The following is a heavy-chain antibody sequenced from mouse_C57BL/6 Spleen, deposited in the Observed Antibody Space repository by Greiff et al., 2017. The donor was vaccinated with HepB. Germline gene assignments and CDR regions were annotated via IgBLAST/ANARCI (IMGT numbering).Heavy chain of an antibody. CDR3: ARKWYYWFAY. J-gene: IGHJ3*01. Sequence: VQLQQSGPELVKPGASVKISCKASGYTFTDYYMNWVKQSHGKSLEWIGDINPNNGGTSYNQKFKGKATLTVDKSSSTAYMELRSLTSEDSAVYYCARKWYYWFAYWGQGTLVTVSA. V-gene: IGHV1-26*01. CDR2: INPNNGGT. CDR1: GYTFTDYY. D-gene: IGHD1-3*01.